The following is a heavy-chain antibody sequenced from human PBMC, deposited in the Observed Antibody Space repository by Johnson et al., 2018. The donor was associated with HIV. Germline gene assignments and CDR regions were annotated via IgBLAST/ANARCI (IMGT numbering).Heavy chain of an antibody. D-gene: IGHD1-14*01. J-gene: IGHJ3*02. V-gene: IGHV3-20*04. CDR2: TNWNGANT. CDR3: TRVRMTPPLGAFDI. Sequence: VQLVESGGGVVQPGRSLRLFCAASGFTFSDYYMNWIRQTPGKGLEWVCDTNWNGANTAYADSVKGRFTISRDNAKNSLYLQMNSLRAEDTALYYCTRVRMTPPLGAFDIWGQGTMVTVSS. CDR1: GFTFSDYY.